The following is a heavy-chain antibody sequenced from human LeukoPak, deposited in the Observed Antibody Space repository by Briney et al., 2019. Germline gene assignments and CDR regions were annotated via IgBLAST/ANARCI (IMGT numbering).Heavy chain of an antibody. CDR3: AKTRRDGYNYFDY. J-gene: IGHJ4*02. Sequence: GALRLSCAASGFTFSSYSMNWVRQAPGEGLEWGSYISSSSSTIYYADSVKGRFTIYRDNAKNSLYLQMNSLRDEDTAVYYCAKTRRDGYNYFDYWGQGPLVTVSS. CDR2: ISSSSSTI. D-gene: IGHD5-24*01. CDR1: GFTFSSYS. V-gene: IGHV3-48*02.